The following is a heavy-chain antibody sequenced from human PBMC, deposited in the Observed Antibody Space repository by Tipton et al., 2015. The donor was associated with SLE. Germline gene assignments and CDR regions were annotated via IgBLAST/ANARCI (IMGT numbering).Heavy chain of an antibody. J-gene: IGHJ4*02. D-gene: IGHD6-6*01. V-gene: IGHV1-2*06. CDR3: ASRDSSSPYFDY. CDR2: INPNSGGT. Sequence: QLVQSGAEVKKPGASVKVSCEASGYTFTGYFMHWVRQAPGQGLEWMGRINPNSGGTNYAHKFQGRVTMTRDTSISTAYMELSRLRSDDTAVYYCASRDSSSPYFDYWGQGTLVTVSS. CDR1: GYTFTGYF.